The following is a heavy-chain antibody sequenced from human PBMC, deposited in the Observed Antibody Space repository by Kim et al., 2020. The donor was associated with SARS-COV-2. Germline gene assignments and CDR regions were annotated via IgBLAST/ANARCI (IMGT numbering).Heavy chain of an antibody. Sequence: GGSLRLSCAASGFSFDDYAMHWVRQAPGKGLEWVSSISWNSGSIGYADSVKGRFTISRDNAKNSLYLQMNSLRAEDTALYYCAKTFYDSSGWYDYWGQAT. CDR2: ISWNSGSI. J-gene: IGHJ4*02. V-gene: IGHV3-9*01. CDR3: AKTFYDSSGWYDY. D-gene: IGHD3-22*01. CDR1: GFSFDDYA.